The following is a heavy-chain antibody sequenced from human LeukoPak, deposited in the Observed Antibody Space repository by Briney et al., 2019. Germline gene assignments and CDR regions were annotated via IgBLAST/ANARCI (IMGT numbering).Heavy chain of an antibody. Sequence: SETLSLTCTVSGGSISSYYWSWIRQPPGKGLEWIGHIYYSGSTNYNPSLKSRVTISVDTSKNQFSLKLSSVTAADTAVYYCARDDGVGATNYFDYWGQGTLVTVSS. J-gene: IGHJ4*02. V-gene: IGHV4-59*01. D-gene: IGHD1-26*01. CDR2: IYYSGST. CDR3: ARDDGVGATNYFDY. CDR1: GGSISSYY.